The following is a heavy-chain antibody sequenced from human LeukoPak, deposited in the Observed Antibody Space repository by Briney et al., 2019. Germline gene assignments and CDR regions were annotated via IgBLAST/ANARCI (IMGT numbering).Heavy chain of an antibody. J-gene: IGHJ4*02. CDR1: GGSISSYY. D-gene: IGHD3-22*01. CDR2: INHSGST. Sequence: PSETLSLTCTVSGGSISSYYWSWIRQPPGKGLEWIGGINHSGSTNYNPSLKSRVTISVDTSKNQFSLKLSSVTAADTAVYYCARPYDSSGYSYDYWGQGTLVTVSS. CDR3: ARPYDSSGYSYDY. V-gene: IGHV4-34*01.